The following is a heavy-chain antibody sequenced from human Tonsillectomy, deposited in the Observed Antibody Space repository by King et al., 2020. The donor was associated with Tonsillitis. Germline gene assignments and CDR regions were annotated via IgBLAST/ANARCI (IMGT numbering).Heavy chain of an antibody. CDR1: GFTFSTYA. Sequence: EVQLVESGGGSVQPGGSLRLSCSASGFTFSTYAMHWVRQAPGKGLEYVSVISSDGGSTYYADSVKGRFTISRDNSKNTLYLQMSSLRAEDTAVYYCVEGITYHFWSGYSSFDYWGQGTLVTVSS. D-gene: IGHD3-3*01. J-gene: IGHJ4*02. V-gene: IGHV3-64D*06. CDR2: ISSDGGST. CDR3: VEGITYHFWSGYSSFDY.